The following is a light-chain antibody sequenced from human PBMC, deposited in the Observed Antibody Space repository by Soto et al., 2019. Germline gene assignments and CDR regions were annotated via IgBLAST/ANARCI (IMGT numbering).Light chain of an antibody. CDR3: AAWDDSLNVYV. V-gene: IGLV1-44*01. Sequence: QSVLPQPPSASGTPGQSITISCSGRSSNIGSNTVDWHRQLPGTAPKLLIYHNDQRPSGVPDRFSGSKSGTSASLAISGLQSEDEADFFCAAWDDSLNVYVFGTGTKVTVL. CDR2: HND. CDR1: SSNIGSNT. J-gene: IGLJ1*01.